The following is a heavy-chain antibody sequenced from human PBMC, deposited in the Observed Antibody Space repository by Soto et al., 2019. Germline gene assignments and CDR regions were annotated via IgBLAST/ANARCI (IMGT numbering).Heavy chain of an antibody. D-gene: IGHD3-10*01. J-gene: IGHJ4*02. CDR2: ISDDGSTI. V-gene: IGHV3-74*01. Sequence: EVQLVESGGGLVQPGGSVRLSYAASGFVFSMYWMHWVRQAPGKGLEWVSRISDDGSTIHYADSVKGRFSISRDNAQNILFLEMTALRDDDTAVYYCVRGPRPSSVGTGAFWGQGSPVTVSS. CDR1: GFVFSMYW. CDR3: VRGPRPSSVGTGAF.